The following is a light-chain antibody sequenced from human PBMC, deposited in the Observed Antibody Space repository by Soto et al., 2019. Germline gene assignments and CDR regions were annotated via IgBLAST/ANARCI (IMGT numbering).Light chain of an antibody. Sequence: EIVMTQSPATLSVSPGEGATLSCRASQSVGSNLAWYQQKPGQAPRLLIYGASTRATGVAARFSGSGSGTEFTLTISSLQSEDFVVYYCQQYNNWPRTFGQGTKVEIK. CDR3: QQYNNWPRT. CDR2: GAS. CDR1: QSVGSN. V-gene: IGKV3-15*01. J-gene: IGKJ1*01.